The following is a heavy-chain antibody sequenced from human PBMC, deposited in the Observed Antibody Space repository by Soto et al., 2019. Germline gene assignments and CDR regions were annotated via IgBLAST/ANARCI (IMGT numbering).Heavy chain of an antibody. CDR1: GGSISSGGYS. J-gene: IGHJ6*03. D-gene: IGHD3-10*01. V-gene: IGHV4-30-2*01. CDR2: IYHSGST. CDR3: ARAEWFGELNYMDV. Sequence: SETLSLTCAVSGGSISSGGYSWSWIRQPPGKGLEWIGYIYHSGSTYYNPSLKSRVTISVDRSKNQFSLKLSSVTAADTAVYYCARAEWFGELNYMDVWGKGTTVTVSS.